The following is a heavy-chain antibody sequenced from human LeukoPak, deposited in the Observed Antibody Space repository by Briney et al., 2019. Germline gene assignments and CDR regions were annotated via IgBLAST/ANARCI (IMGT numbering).Heavy chain of an antibody. CDR1: GFTFSSYW. CDR3: VNSKGYPDS. V-gene: IGHV3-74*01. CDR2: MNTDGSST. D-gene: IGHD5-18*01. J-gene: IGHJ4*02. Sequence: PGGPLRLSCAVSGFTFSSYWMHWVRQAPGKGLVWVSRMNTDGSSTDYADSVKGRFTISRDNAKNTLYLQMNSLRAEDTAVYYCVNSKGYPDSWGQGTLVTVSS.